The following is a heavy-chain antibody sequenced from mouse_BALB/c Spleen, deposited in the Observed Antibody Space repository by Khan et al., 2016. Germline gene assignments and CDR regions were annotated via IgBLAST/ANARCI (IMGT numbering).Heavy chain of an antibody. J-gene: IGHJ2*01. CDR1: GYSITSDYA. D-gene: IGHD1-1*01. CDR3: ARDNYGSSYFDY. CDR2: RSYSGST. V-gene: IGHV3-2*02. Sequence: VQLKESGPGLVKPSQSLSLTCTVTGYSITSDYAWNWIRQFPGNKLEWMGYRSYSGSTSYNPSLKSRISITRDTSKNQFFLQLNSVTTEDTATYYCARDNYGSSYFDYWGQGTTLTVSS.